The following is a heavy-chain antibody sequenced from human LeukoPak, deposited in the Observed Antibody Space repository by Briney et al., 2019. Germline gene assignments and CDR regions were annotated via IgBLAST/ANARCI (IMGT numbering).Heavy chain of an antibody. CDR3: AREYYDSSGRKHAFDI. CDR2: IDPNSGGT. J-gene: IGHJ3*02. CDR1: GYTFTDYY. V-gene: IGHV1-2*02. D-gene: IGHD3-22*01. Sequence: ASVKVSCKASGYTFTDYYMHWVRQAPGQGLEWMGWIDPNSGGTNYAQKFQGRVTMTRDASISTAYMELSRLRADDTAVYYCAREYYDSSGRKHAFDIWGQGTMVTVSS.